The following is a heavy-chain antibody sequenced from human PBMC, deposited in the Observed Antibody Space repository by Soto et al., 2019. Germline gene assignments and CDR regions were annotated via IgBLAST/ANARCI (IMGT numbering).Heavy chain of an antibody. V-gene: IGHV4-39*01. CDR2: IYYSGST. J-gene: IGHJ4*02. Sequence: PSETLSLTCTVSGGSISSSSYYWGWIRQPPGKGLEWIGSIYYSGSTYYNPSLESRVTISVDTSKNQFSLKLSSVTAADTAVYYSASLRGGSSWYNFLSAILNFDYWGQGTLVTVSS. D-gene: IGHD6-13*01. CDR3: ASLRGGSSWYNFLSAILNFDY. CDR1: GGSISSSSYY.